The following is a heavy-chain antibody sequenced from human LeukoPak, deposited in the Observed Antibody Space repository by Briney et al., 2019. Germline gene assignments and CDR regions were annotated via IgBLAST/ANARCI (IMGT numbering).Heavy chain of an antibody. J-gene: IGHJ4*02. CDR2: VSYSGGT. Sequence: SEALSLTCTIYGGSFNSYDCSWIRQPPGKGLEWIGFVSYSGGTKYSPSLGSRVTISMGTSKNHFSLSLSSVTAADTAVYHCARWRGYGYGLDYWGQGTLVTVPS. CDR1: GGSFNSYD. V-gene: IGHV4-59*01. D-gene: IGHD5-18*01. CDR3: ARWRGYGYGLDY.